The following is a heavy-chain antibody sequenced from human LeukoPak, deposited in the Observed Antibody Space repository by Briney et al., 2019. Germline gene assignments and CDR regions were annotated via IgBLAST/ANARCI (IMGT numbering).Heavy chain of an antibody. CDR1: GFTLSNAR. CDR2: IKSKTDGGTT. J-gene: IGHJ4*02. D-gene: IGHD1-26*01. Sequence: PGGSLRLSRAASGFTLSNARMNWVRQAPGKGLEWVGRIKSKTDGGTTDYAAPVKGRFIISTDDSKNTLYLQMDSLKTEDTAVYYCATGIVGTTYYWGRGTPVTVSS. CDR3: ATGIVGTTYY. V-gene: IGHV3-15*01.